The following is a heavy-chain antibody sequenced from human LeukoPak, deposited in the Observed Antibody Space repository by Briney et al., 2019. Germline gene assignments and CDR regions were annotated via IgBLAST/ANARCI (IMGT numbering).Heavy chain of an antibody. CDR2: ISSSSSTI. Sequence: PGGSLRLSCAASGFTFSSYSMNWVRQAPGKGLEWVSYISSSSSTIYYADSVKGRFTISRDNAKNSLYLQMNSLRAEDTAVYYCARDHTVTPWAFDIWGQGTMVTVSS. CDR1: GFTFSSYS. V-gene: IGHV3-48*01. D-gene: IGHD4-17*01. CDR3: ARDHTVTPWAFDI. J-gene: IGHJ3*02.